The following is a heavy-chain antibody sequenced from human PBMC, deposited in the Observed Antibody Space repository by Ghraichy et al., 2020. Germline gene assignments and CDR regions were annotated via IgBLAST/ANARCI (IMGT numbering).Heavy chain of an antibody. CDR2: IIPILGIA. D-gene: IGHD2-15*01. J-gene: IGHJ6*02. V-gene: IGHV1-69*04. CDR1: GGTFSSYA. Sequence: SVKVSCKASGGTFSSYAISWVRQAPGQGLEWMGRIIPILGIANYAQKFQGRVTITADKSTSTAYMELSSLRSEDTAVYYCARDLGPIVVVVARRNYYYGMDVWGQGTTVTVSS. CDR3: ARDLGPIVVVVARRNYYYGMDV.